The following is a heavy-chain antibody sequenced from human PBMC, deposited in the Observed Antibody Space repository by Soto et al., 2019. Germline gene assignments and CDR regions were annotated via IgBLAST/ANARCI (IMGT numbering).Heavy chain of an antibody. D-gene: IGHD3-3*01. J-gene: IGHJ6*02. CDR3: AWSGYYTGYYYYYGMDV. CDR2: IIPIFGTA. V-gene: IGHV1-69*01. Sequence: QVQLVQSGAEVKKPGSSVKVSCKASGGTFSSYAISWLRQAPGQGLEWMGGIIPIFGTANYAQKFQGRVTITADESTSTAYMELSSLRSDDTAVYYFAWSGYYTGYYYYYGMDVWGQGTTVTVSS. CDR1: GGTFSSYA.